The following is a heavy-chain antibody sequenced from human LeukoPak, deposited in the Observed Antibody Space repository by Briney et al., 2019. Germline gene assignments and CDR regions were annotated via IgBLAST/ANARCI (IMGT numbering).Heavy chain of an antibody. CDR2: IKQDGSEK. V-gene: IGHV3-7*01. CDR1: GFTFSNYW. CDR3: ARLFWNRSGRTFDP. D-gene: IGHD1-1*01. J-gene: IGHJ5*02. Sequence: GGSLRLSCAASGFTFSNYWMSWVRQAPGKGLEWVANIKQDGSEKYYVDSVKGRFTISRDNARNSLHLQMNSVRADDTAVYYCARLFWNRSGRTFDPWGQGSLVTVSS.